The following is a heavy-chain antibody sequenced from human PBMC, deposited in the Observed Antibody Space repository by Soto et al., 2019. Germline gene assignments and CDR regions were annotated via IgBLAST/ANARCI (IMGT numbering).Heavy chain of an antibody. J-gene: IGHJ4*02. CDR1: GSTFSSYA. CDR3: ARGHSGSYLDY. D-gene: IGHD1-26*01. V-gene: IGHV3-30-3*01. Sequence: GGSLRLSCAASGSTFSSYATHWVRQAPGKGLEWVAVISYDGSNKYYADSVKGRFTISRDNSKNTLYLQMNSLRAEDTAVYYCARGHSGSYLDYWGQGTLVTVSS. CDR2: ISYDGSNK.